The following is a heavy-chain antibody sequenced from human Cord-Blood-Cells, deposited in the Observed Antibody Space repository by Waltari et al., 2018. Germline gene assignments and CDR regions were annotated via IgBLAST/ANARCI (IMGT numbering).Heavy chain of an antibody. CDR1: GGTFSSYA. Sequence: QVQLVQSGAEVKKPGSSVKVSCKASGGTFSSYAISWVRQAPGQGLEWMGGIIPNFGTANYAQKFQGRVTITADESTSTAYMELSSLRSEDTAVYYCASWGGYDILTGYYAFDIWGQGTMVTVSS. J-gene: IGHJ3*02. D-gene: IGHD3-9*01. CDR2: IIPNFGTA. V-gene: IGHV1-69*01. CDR3: ASWGGYDILTGYYAFDI.